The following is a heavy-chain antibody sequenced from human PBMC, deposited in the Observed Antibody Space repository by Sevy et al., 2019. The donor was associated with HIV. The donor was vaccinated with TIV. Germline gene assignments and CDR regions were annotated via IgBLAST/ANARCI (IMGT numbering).Heavy chain of an antibody. CDR3: ARAIDYGDYGDAFDI. D-gene: IGHD4-17*01. CDR1: GYTFTGYY. J-gene: IGHJ3*02. Sequence: ASVKVSCKASGYTFTGYYMHWVRQAPGQGLEWMGWINPNSGGTNYAQKFQGRVTMTRDTSISTAYMELSRLRSDDTAVYYCARAIDYGDYGDAFDIWGQGTMVTVSS. CDR2: INPNSGGT. V-gene: IGHV1-2*02.